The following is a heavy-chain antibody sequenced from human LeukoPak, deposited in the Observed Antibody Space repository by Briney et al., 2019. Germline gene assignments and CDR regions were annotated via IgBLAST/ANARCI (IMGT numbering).Heavy chain of an antibody. D-gene: IGHD3-22*01. Sequence: ASVKVSCKASGYTFTSYYMHWVRQAPGQGLEWMGIINPSGGSTSYAQKFQGRVTMTRDTSTSTVYMELSSLRSEDTAVYYCARAGKSITMIVVVGAFDIWGQGTMVTVSS. CDR2: INPSGGST. V-gene: IGHV1-46*01. J-gene: IGHJ3*02. CDR1: GYTFTSYY. CDR3: ARAGKSITMIVVVGAFDI.